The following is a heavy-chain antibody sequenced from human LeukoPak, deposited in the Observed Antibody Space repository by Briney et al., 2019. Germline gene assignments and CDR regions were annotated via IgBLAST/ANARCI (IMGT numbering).Heavy chain of an antibody. CDR1: GFTFSTYS. Sequence: GGSLRLSCAASGFTFSTYSMNWVRQAPGKGLEWVSYISTSSSMYYADSVKGRFTISRDDAKNSLYLQMNSLRVEDTAVYYCARGYSSTWSRNWFDPWGQGTLVTVSS. CDR3: ARGYSSTWSRNWFDP. V-gene: IGHV3-48*01. CDR2: ISTSSSM. D-gene: IGHD6-13*01. J-gene: IGHJ5*02.